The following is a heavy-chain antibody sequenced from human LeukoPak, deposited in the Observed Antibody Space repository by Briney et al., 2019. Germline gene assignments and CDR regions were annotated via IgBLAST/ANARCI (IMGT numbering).Heavy chain of an antibody. CDR1: GFTFSDAW. V-gene: IGHV3-15*01. CDR3: TTDWGSIY. Sequence: GWSLRVSCVVSGFTFSDAWMNWVRQAPGKGLEWVGRIKSKADDETTDYAAPVKGRFTVSRDDSENTHYLQMNSLKTEDTAVYYCTTDWGSIYWGQGTLVTVSS. CDR2: IKSKADDETT. D-gene: IGHD7-27*01. J-gene: IGHJ4*02.